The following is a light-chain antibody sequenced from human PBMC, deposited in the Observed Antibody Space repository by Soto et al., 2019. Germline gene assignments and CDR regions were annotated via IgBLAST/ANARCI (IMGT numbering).Light chain of an antibody. V-gene: IGLV2-23*01. CDR3: CSYTSSRTYV. Sequence: QSALTQPASVFGSPGQSITISCTGTSSVVGRYKFVSWYQQHPGKAPKVMIYEGSKRPSGVSNRFSGSKSSNTASLTISGLQAEDEADYYCCSYTSSRTYVFGTGTKVTVL. CDR1: SSVVGRYKF. J-gene: IGLJ1*01. CDR2: EGS.